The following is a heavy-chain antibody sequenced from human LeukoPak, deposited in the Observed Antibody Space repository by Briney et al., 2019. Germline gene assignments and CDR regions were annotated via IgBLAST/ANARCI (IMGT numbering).Heavy chain of an antibody. CDR1: GYTFTIYY. Sequence: ASVKVSCKASGYTFTIYYMHWVRQAPGQGLEWMGIIDPSGGSTSYAQKFQGRATMTRDTSTSTVYMELSSLTSEDTAVYYCAKSEGRMDVWGQGTTVTVSS. CDR2: IDPSGGST. J-gene: IGHJ6*02. CDR3: AKSEGRMDV. V-gene: IGHV1-46*01.